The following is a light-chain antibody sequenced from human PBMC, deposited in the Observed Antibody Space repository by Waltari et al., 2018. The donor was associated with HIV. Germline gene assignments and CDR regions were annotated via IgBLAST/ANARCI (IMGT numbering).Light chain of an antibody. CDR3: QNYDSAPVA. Sequence: DIQMSQAPSSLSASVGDRVTITCRASRDISTDLVWYQQKSGEVPKLLIYGASTLRSGVSSRFRGSGSATEFTLTINGLQPEDAASYYCQNYDSAPVAFGQGTRLEI. CDR1: RDISTD. V-gene: IGKV1-27*01. J-gene: IGKJ5*01. CDR2: GAS.